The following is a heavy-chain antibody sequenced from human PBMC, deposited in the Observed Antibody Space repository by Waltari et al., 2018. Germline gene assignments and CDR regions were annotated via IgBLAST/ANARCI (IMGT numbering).Heavy chain of an antibody. CDR3: AXYXXYYGSGSPHXYYYYXMDV. CDR1: GGSISSHY. J-gene: IGHJ6*02. CDR2: IYYSGRX. D-gene: IGHD3-10*01. Sequence: QXXLXEXXPGLVKPSETXSLTCTVSGGSISSHYWSWIRQPPGKGLEWIGYIYYSGRXXYXPSLXSRVTISVDXXXNXFSLKXSSVTAADTAVYYCAXYXXYYGSGSPHXYYYYXMDVWGQGTXVXXXS. V-gene: IGHV4-59*11.